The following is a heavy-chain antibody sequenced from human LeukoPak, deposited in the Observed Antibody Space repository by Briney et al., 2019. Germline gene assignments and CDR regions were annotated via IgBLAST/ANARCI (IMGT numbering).Heavy chain of an antibody. CDR2: INPNSGGT. V-gene: IGHV1-2*02. Sequence: ASVKVSCKTSGYTFTDYYMHWVRQAPGQGLEWMGWINPNSGGTKYAQKFQGRVTMTRDMSISTAYMEMSRLRSDDTAVYYCARGWLLDIRIDYWGQEPWSPSPQ. J-gene: IGHJ4*01. CDR3: ARGWLLDIRIDY. D-gene: IGHD5-12*01. CDR1: GYTFTDYY.